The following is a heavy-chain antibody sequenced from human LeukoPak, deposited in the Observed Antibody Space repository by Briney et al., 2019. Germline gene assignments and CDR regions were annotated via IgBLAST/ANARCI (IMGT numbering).Heavy chain of an antibody. CDR2: ISSSASTI. Sequence: GRSLRLSCAASGFTFSSYEMNWVSQAPGKGLEWVSYISSSASTIYYADSVKGRFTISRDNTKNSLYLQMNSLRAEDTAVYYCARGCILGGFDYWGQGTLVTVSS. CDR3: ARGCILGGFDY. D-gene: IGHD3-9*01. V-gene: IGHV3-48*03. CDR1: GFTFSSYE. J-gene: IGHJ4*02.